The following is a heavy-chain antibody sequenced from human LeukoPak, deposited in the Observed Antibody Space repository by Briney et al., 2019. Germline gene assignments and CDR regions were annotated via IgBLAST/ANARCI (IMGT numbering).Heavy chain of an antibody. D-gene: IGHD3-22*01. Sequence: GRSLRLSCAASGFTFSSYAMHWVRQAPGKGLEWVAVISYDGSNKYYADSVKGRFTISRDNSKNTLYPQMNSLRAEDTAVYYCARDIGSSGYRLNYWGQGTLVTVSS. CDR3: ARDIGSSGYRLNY. CDR2: ISYDGSNK. V-gene: IGHV3-30-3*01. J-gene: IGHJ4*02. CDR1: GFTFSSYA.